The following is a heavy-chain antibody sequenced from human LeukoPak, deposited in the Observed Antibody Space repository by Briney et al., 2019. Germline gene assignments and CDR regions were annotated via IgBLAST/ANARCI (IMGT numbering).Heavy chain of an antibody. CDR2: INPNSGGT. CDR3: ARSLSSSSWSLSGDY. D-gene: IGHD6-13*01. J-gene: IGHJ4*02. V-gene: IGHV1-2*02. CDR1: GYTFTGYY. Sequence: GASVKVSCKASGYTFTGYYIHWERQAPGQGLEWMGWINPNSGGTNYAQKFQGRVTMTRDTSISTAPMELSRLTSDDTAVYYCARSLSSSSWSLSGDYWGQGTLVTVSS.